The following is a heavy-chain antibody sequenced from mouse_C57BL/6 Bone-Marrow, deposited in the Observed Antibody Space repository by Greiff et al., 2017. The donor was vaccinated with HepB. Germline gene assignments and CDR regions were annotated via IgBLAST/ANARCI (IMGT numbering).Heavy chain of an antibody. CDR2: IYPGDGDT. Sequence: QVQLQQSAPELVKPGASVKISCKASGYAFSSSWMNWVKQRPGKGLEWIGRIYPGDGDTNYNGKFKGKATLTADKSSSTAYMQLSSLTSEDSAVYFCARFYGSSPWFAYWGQGTLVTVSA. CDR3: ARFYGSSPWFAY. D-gene: IGHD1-1*01. V-gene: IGHV1-82*01. J-gene: IGHJ3*01. CDR1: GYAFSSSW.